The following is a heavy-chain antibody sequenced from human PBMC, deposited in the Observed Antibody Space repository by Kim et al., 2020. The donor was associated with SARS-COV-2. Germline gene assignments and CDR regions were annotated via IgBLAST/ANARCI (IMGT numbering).Heavy chain of an antibody. CDR2: IDPSDSYT. CDR1: GYSFTSYW. J-gene: IGHJ5*02. D-gene: IGHD3-10*01. Sequence: GESLKISCKGSGYSFTSYWISWVRQMPGKGLEWMGRIDPSDSYTNYSPSFQGHVTISADKSISTAYLQWSSLKASDTAMYYCARHGSGSYSYNWFDPWGQGTLVTVSS. V-gene: IGHV5-10-1*01. CDR3: ARHGSGSYSYNWFDP.